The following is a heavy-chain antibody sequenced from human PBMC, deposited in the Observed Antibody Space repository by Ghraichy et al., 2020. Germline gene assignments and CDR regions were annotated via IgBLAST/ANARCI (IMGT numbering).Heavy chain of an antibody. D-gene: IGHD2-15*01. CDR1: GFTVSSYY. V-gene: IGHV3-53*01. CDR2: IYSDGLT. Sequence: GSLRLSCAASGFTVSSYYMNWIRQAPGRGLQWVSLIYSDGLTFYTDSVKGRFTISKDNSKNTLYLQMNRLTAEDTAVYYCATGRDYSSRAPSDFWGQGTLVTVSS. CDR3: ATGRDYSSRAPSDF. J-gene: IGHJ4*02.